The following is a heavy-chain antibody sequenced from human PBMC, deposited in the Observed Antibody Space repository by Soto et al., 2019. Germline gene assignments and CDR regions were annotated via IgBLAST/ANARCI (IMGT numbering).Heavy chain of an antibody. V-gene: IGHV3-21*01. D-gene: IGHD6-13*01. CDR1: GFTFSSYS. CDR2: ISSSSSYI. Sequence: PGGSLRLSCAASGFTFSSYSMNWVRQAPGKGLEWVSSISSSSSYIYYADSVKGRFTISRDNAKNSLYLQMNSLRAEDTAVYYCAAGIAAAGTSGFYYYYGMDVWGQGTTVTV. CDR3: AAGIAAAGTSGFYYYYGMDV. J-gene: IGHJ6*02.